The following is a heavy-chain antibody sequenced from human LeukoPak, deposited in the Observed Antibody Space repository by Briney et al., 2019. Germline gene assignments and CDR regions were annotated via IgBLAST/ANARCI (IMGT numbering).Heavy chain of an antibody. V-gene: IGHV1-18*01. Sequence: ASVKVSCKASGYTFTTYGISWVRQAPGQGLEWMGWISAYNGDTNYAQKFQGRVTMTTYTSTSTAYRELRSLRSDDTAVYYCARDPDGDSDFDYWGQGSLVTVSS. CDR2: ISAYNGDT. D-gene: IGHD4-17*01. CDR1: GYTFTTYG. CDR3: ARDPDGDSDFDY. J-gene: IGHJ4*02.